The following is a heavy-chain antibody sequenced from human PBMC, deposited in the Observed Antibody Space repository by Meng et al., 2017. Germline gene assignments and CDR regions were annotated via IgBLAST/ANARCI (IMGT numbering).Heavy chain of an antibody. D-gene: IGHD6-19*01. CDR1: GFPVRSYA. Sequence: VQLVEAVGGLVPPGRSRSLFCAASGFPVRSYAMSWVRQAPGKGLEWVSAISGSGGSTYYADSVKCRFTISRDNSKNTLYLQMNSLRAEDTAVYYCAKYSSGWTTFDYWGQGTLVTVSS. J-gene: IGHJ4*02. CDR2: ISGSGGST. V-gene: IGHV3-23*04. CDR3: AKYSSGWTTFDY.